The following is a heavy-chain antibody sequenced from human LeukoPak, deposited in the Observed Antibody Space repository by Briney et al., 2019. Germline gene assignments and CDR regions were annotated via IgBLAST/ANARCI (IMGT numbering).Heavy chain of an antibody. CDR2: IYSGGST. J-gene: IGHJ4*02. Sequence: GGSLRLSCAASGFTFSSYGMHWVRQAPGKGLEWVSVIYSGGSTYYADSVKGRFTISRHNSKNTLYLQMNSLRAEDTAVYYCARGSSGITIPFDYWGQGTLVTVSS. D-gene: IGHD3-10*01. V-gene: IGHV3-53*04. CDR3: ARGSSGITIPFDY. CDR1: GFTFSSYG.